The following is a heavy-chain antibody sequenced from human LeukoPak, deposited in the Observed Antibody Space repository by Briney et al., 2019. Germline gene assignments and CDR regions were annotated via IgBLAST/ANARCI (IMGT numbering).Heavy chain of an antibody. J-gene: IGHJ4*02. CDR2: IKQDGSET. CDR3: ARGGDGYNYYFDY. CDR1: GFTFSSYW. D-gene: IGHD5-24*01. V-gene: IGHV3-7*05. Sequence: GGSLRLSCAASGFTFSSYWMSWVRQAPGKGLEWVANIKQDGSETYYVDSVKGRFTMSRDNAKNSLYLQMNSLRAEDTAVYYCARGGDGYNYYFDYWGQGTLVSVSS.